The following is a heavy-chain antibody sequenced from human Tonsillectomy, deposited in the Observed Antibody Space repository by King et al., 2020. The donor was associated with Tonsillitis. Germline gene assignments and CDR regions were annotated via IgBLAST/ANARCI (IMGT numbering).Heavy chain of an antibody. CDR3: ARDFSSXFWSGYXDXXDX. CDR2: IYTSGST. CDR1: GGSISSGSYY. V-gene: IGHV4-61*02. Sequence: VQLQESGPGLVKPSQTLSLTCTVSGGSISSGSYYWSWIRQPAGKGLEWIGRIYTSGSTNYNPSLKSRVTLSVDTSKNQFSLKLSSVTAADTAVYYCARDFSSXFWSGYXDXXDXXGQGTLVTVSS. J-gene: IGHJ5*02. D-gene: IGHD3-3*01.